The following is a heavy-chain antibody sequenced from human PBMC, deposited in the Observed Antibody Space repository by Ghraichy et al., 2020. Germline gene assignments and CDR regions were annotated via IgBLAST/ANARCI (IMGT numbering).Heavy chain of an antibody. CDR3: ARDRWDIVVVPAANWFDP. D-gene: IGHD2-2*01. CDR1: GFTVSNNY. CDR2: IYSTGNT. J-gene: IGHJ5*02. Sequence: GGSLRLSCAASGFTVSNNYMTWVRQAPGKGLEWVSVIYSTGNTYYADSVKGRFSISRGNSQKSVYLQMNSLRAEDTAVYYCARDRWDIVVVPAANWFDPWGQGTLVTVSS. V-gene: IGHV3-66*01.